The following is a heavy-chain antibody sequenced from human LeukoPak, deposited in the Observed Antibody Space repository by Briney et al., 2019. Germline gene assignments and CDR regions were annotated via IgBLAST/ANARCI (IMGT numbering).Heavy chain of an antibody. CDR1: GGSITSSSYY. J-gene: IGHJ4*02. CDR3: ARGFRGPNFDY. Sequence: PSETLSLTCTVSGGSITSSSYYWGWIRQPPGKGLKWIGSIYYSGSTYYNPSLKSRVTISGDTSKNQFSLKLSSVTAADTAVYYCARGFRGPNFDYWGQGTLVTVSS. CDR2: IYYSGST. V-gene: IGHV4-39*07. D-gene: IGHD3-10*01.